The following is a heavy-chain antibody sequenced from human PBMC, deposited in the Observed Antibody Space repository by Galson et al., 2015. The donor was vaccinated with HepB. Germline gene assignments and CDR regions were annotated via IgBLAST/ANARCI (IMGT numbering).Heavy chain of an antibody. CDR2: IYHSGST. CDR3: ARLYVTTAAFDI. D-gene: IGHD4-17*01. J-gene: IGHJ3*02. CDR1: GYSISSGYY. V-gene: IGHV4-38-2*02. Sequence: SETLSLTCTVSGYSISSGYYWGWIRQPPGKGLEWIGSIYHSGSTYYNPSLKSRVTISVDTSKNQFSLKLSSVTAADTAVYYCARLYVTTAAFDIWGQGTMVTVSS.